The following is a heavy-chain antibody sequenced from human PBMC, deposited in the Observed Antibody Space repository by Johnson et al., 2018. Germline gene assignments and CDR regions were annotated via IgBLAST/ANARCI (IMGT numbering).Heavy chain of an antibody. CDR1: GFTFSTYA. D-gene: IGHD2-2*01. J-gene: IGHJ3*01. Sequence: QVQLVQSGGGVVQPGRSLRLSCAASGFTFSTYAMHWVRQAPGKGLEWAAVISYDGSNKYYADSVKGRFTISRDNSKNTLYLQMNSLRAEDTAVYYCAKGVVLMEYQDSFDVWGQGTMVTVSS. CDR3: AKGVVLMEYQDSFDV. CDR2: ISYDGSNK. V-gene: IGHV3-30*18.